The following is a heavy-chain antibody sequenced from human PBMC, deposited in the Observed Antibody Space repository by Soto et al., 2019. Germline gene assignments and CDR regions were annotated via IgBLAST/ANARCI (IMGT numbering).Heavy chain of an antibody. V-gene: IGHV3-23*01. D-gene: IGHD6-13*01. J-gene: IGHJ4*02. CDR3: ASPFIAAAGSY. CDR2: LSGSGGST. CDR1: GFTFSSYA. Sequence: DVQLLESGGGLVQPGGSLRLSCAASGFTFSSYAMSWVHQPPGKGLEWVLALSGSGGSTDYADSVKGRFTISRDNSKNTLYLQMNSLRAEDTAVYYCASPFIAAAGSYWGQGTLVTVSS.